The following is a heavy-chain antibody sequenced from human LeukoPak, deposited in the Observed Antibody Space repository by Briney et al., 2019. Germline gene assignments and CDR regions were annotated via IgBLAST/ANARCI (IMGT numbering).Heavy chain of an antibody. CDR3: ARDGHSGSYPFDY. Sequence: PGGSLRLSCAASGFTVSNNYMSWVRQPPGKGLEWVSVIYSGGSTYYAASVKGRFTISRDNSKNTLYLQMNSLRAEDTAVYYCARDGHSGSYPFDYWGQGTLVTVSS. J-gene: IGHJ4*02. CDR1: GFTVSNNY. V-gene: IGHV3-53*01. D-gene: IGHD1-26*01. CDR2: IYSGGST.